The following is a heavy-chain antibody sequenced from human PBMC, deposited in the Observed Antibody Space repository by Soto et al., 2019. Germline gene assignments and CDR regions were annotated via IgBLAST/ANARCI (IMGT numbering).Heavy chain of an antibody. CDR2: ISSGGST. D-gene: IGHD3-22*01. CDR3: ARDSGFYGLDV. CDR1: GFTVSSNY. V-gene: IGHV3-66*01. J-gene: IGHJ6*02. Sequence: GGSLRLSCAASGFTVSSNYMSWVRQAPGKGLEWVSLISSGGSTYYADSVKGRFTISRDNSKNSLYLQMNSLRVEDTAVYYCARDSGFYGLDVWGQGTTVTVSS.